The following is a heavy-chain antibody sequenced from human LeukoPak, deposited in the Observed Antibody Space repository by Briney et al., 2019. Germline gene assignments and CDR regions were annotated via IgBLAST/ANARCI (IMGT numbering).Heavy chain of an antibody. CDR3: AKYGPQDSGSSHFDY. J-gene: IGHJ4*02. Sequence: GGSLRLSCAASGFTFSSYWMSWVRQAPGKGLEWVANIKQDGSEKFYVDSVKGRFTISRDNAKNSLCLQMNSLRAEDTAIYYCAKYGPQDSGSSHFDYWGQGALVTVSS. CDR2: IKQDGSEK. D-gene: IGHD1-26*01. CDR1: GFTFSSYW. V-gene: IGHV3-7*03.